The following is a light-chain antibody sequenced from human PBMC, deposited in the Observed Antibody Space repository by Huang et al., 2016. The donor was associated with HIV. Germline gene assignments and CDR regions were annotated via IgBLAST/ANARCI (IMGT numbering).Light chain of an antibody. V-gene: IGKV1-16*02. Sequence: DIQMTQSPSSLSASVGDRVTITCRASQDISNFLAWFQQKPGKAPQSLIYAASTLQSGVPSKCSGSGSGTDFTLTISSLQPEDFATYFCQQYDTYPITFGQGTRLEIQ. CDR2: AAS. CDR3: QQYDTYPIT. CDR1: QDISNF. J-gene: IGKJ5*01.